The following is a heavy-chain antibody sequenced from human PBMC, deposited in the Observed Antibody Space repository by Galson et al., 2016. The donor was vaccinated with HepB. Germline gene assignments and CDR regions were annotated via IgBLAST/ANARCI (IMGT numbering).Heavy chain of an antibody. Sequence: SLRLSCAASGFSIRHYYMSWIRQAPGEGPEWVSYISGSSSAIYYADSVKGRFTISRDNTKNSLYLQMNSLRAEDTAVYYCVREERYYDLWGQGALVTVSA. V-gene: IGHV3-11*01. J-gene: IGHJ5*02. CDR2: ISGSSSAI. D-gene: IGHD3-10*01. CDR3: VREERYYDL. CDR1: GFSIRHYY.